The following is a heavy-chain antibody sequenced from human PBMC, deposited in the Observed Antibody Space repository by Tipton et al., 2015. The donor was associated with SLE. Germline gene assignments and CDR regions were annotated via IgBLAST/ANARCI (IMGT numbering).Heavy chain of an antibody. V-gene: IGHV4-4*02. J-gene: IGHJ4*02. CDR2: IYHSGST. Sequence: TLSLTCAVSGGSISSSNWWSWVRQPPGKGLEWIGEIYHSGSTNYNPSLKSRVTISVDTSKNQFSLKLTSVTAADTAVYYCARGFRSITCLDYWGQGTLVTVSS. CDR1: GGSISSSNW. CDR3: ARGFRSITCLDY. D-gene: IGHD2-2*01.